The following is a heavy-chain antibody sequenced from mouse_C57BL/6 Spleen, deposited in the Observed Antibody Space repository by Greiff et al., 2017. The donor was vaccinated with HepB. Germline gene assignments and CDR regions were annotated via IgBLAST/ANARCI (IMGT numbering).Heavy chain of an antibody. J-gene: IGHJ3*01. CDR3: ARPGTTGVFAY. D-gene: IGHD1-1*01. V-gene: IGHV1-50*01. Sequence: QVQLQQSGAELVKPGASVKLSCKASGYTFTSYWMQWVKQRPGQGLEWIGEIDPSDSYTNYNQKFKGKATLTVDTSSSTAYMQLSSLTSEDSAVYYCARPGTTGVFAYWGQGTLVTVSA. CDR2: IDPSDSYT. CDR1: GYTFTSYW.